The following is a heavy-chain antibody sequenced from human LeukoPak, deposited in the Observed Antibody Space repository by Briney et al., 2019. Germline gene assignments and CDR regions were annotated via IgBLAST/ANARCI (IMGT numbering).Heavy chain of an antibody. CDR3: ARDDKTYYYDSSGSNWFDP. Sequence: SETLSLTCTVSGGSISSYYWSWIRQPPGKGLEWIGYIYYSGSTNYNPSLKSRVTISVDTSKNQFSLKLSSVTAADTAVYYCARDDKTYYYDSSGSNWFDPWGQGTLVTVSS. CDR1: GGSISSYY. D-gene: IGHD3-22*01. J-gene: IGHJ5*02. V-gene: IGHV4-59*12. CDR2: IYYSGST.